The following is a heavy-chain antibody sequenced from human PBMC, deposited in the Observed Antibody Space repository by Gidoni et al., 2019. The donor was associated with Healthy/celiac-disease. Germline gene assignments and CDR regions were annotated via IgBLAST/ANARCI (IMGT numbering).Heavy chain of an antibody. CDR1: GGSISSGSYY. CDR3: PRDTQKRSVTRETYYYGMDV. D-gene: IGHD4-17*01. J-gene: IGHJ6*02. CDR2: IYTSSST. Sequence: QVQLQESGPGLVKPSQTLSLTFTVSGGSISSGSYYWSWIRQPAGKGLEWIGRIYTSSSTNYNPSHKRRLIISVDTSKNPCSLKQSSVTAADTAVYYGPRDTQKRSVTRETYYYGMDVWGQGTTVTVSS. V-gene: IGHV4-61*02.